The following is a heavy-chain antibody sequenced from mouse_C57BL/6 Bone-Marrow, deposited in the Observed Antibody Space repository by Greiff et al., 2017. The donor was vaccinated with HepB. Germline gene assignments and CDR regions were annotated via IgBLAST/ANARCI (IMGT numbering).Heavy chain of an antibody. CDR1: GYAFSSSW. Sequence: QVQLKQSGPELVKPGASVKISCKASGYAFSSSWMNWVKQRPGKGLEWIGRIYPGDGDTNYNGKFKGKATLTADKSSSTAYMQLSSLTSEDSAVYCCAREDYGSSGGYWGQGTTLTVSS. V-gene: IGHV1-82*01. CDR3: AREDYGSSGGY. J-gene: IGHJ2*01. D-gene: IGHD1-1*01. CDR2: IYPGDGDT.